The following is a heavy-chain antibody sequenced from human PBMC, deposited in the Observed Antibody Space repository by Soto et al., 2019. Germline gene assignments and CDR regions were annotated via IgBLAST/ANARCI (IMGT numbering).Heavy chain of an antibody. V-gene: IGHV4-31*03. CDR3: ARGGIAAAAPPDY. D-gene: IGHD6-13*01. CDR1: GGSISSGSYY. Sequence: QVQLQESGQGLVKPSQTLSLTCTVSGGSISSGSYYWSWIRQHPGKGLEWIGYIYYSGSTYYNPSLKSRVTISVDTSKNQLSLKLSSVTAADTAVYYCARGGIAAAAPPDYWGQGTLVTVSS. CDR2: IYYSGST. J-gene: IGHJ4*02.